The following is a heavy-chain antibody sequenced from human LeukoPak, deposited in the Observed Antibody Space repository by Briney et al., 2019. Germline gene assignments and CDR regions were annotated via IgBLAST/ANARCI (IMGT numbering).Heavy chain of an antibody. J-gene: IGHJ4*02. V-gene: IGHV3-15*01. D-gene: IGHD3-22*01. CDR1: GFPFSNAW. Sequence: KPGGSPRLSCAASGFPFSNAWMSWVRQAPGKGLEWVGRIKSKTDGGTTDYAAPVKGRFTISRDDSKNTLYLQMNSLKTEDTAVYYCTTITMIVVVTDYWGQGTLVTVSS. CDR2: IKSKTDGGTT. CDR3: TTITMIVVVTDY.